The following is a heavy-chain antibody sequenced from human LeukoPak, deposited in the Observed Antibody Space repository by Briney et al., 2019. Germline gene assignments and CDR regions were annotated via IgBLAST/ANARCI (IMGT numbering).Heavy chain of an antibody. CDR1: GFTFSSYE. V-gene: IGHV3-53*01. D-gene: IGHD3-3*02. Sequence: GGSLRLSCAASGFTFSSYEMNWVRQAPGKGLEWVLVIYSGGSTYYADSVKGRFTISRDISKTTLFLQMNSLRDEDTAVYYCARAPPDNSIQEVQGDYWGQGTLVTVSS. J-gene: IGHJ4*02. CDR2: IYSGGST. CDR3: ARAPPDNSIQEVQGDY.